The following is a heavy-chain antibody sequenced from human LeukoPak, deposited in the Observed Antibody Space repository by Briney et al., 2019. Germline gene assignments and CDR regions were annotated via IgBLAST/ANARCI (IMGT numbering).Heavy chain of an antibody. CDR3: AKASIIVVVPAAIPHAFDI. V-gene: IGHV3-21*01. J-gene: IGHJ3*02. CDR2: ISSSSSYI. Sequence: GGALRLSCAASGFTFSSYSMNWVRQAPGKGLEWVSSISSSSSYIYYADSVKGRFTISRDNSKNTLYLQMNSLRAEDTAVYYCAKASIIVVVPAAIPHAFDIWGQGTMVTVSS. CDR1: GFTFSSYS. D-gene: IGHD2-2*02.